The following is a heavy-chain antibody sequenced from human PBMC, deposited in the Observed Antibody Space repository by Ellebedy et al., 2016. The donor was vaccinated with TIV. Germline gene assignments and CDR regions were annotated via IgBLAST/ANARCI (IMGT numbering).Heavy chain of an antibody. Sequence: AASVKVSCKASGYSFTRYGISWVRQAPGQGLEWMGWISGYSDNTISAQKLQGRVTMTTDTSTSTAYMELRSLRSDDTAVYYCARFVDGDYEDYWGQGALVTVSS. D-gene: IGHD4-17*01. CDR1: GYSFTRYG. CDR2: ISGYSDNT. J-gene: IGHJ4*02. V-gene: IGHV1-18*01. CDR3: ARFVDGDYEDY.